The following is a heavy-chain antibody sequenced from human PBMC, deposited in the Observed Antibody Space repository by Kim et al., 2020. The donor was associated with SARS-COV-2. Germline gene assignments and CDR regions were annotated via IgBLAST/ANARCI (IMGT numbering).Heavy chain of an antibody. Sequence: AVKGRFTISRDNSKNTLYRQMNSLRAEDTAVYYCAKDMSMIVVVNYFDYWGQGTLVTVSA. V-gene: IGHV3-30*02. J-gene: IGHJ4*02. CDR3: AKDMSMIVVVNYFDY. D-gene: IGHD3-22*01.